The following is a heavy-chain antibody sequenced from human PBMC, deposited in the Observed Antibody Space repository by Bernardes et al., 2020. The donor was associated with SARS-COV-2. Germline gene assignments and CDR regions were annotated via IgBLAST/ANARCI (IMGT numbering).Heavy chain of an antibody. CDR2: IYYSGST. CDR3: ARLPRRILGATTNYYYYYGMDV. V-gene: IGHV4-39*01. Sequence: SETLSLTCTFSGGSISSSDHYWGWIRQPPGKGLEWIGSIYYSGSTYYNPSLKSRVTISVDTSKNQFSLKLSSVTAADTAVYFCARLPRRILGATTNYYYYYGMDVWGQGTTVTVSS. J-gene: IGHJ6*02. CDR1: GGSISSSDHY. D-gene: IGHD1-26*01.